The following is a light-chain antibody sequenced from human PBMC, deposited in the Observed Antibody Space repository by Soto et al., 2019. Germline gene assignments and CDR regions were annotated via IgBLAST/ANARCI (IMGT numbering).Light chain of an antibody. CDR3: QQYNSPST. Sequence: DIQMTQSPSTLSASVGDRVTITCRASQSISSWLAWYQQKPGKAPKLLIYDASSLEIGVPSRFSGSGSGTEFTLTISSLQPDDFATYYCQQYNSPSTFGQGTKVEIK. CDR2: DAS. CDR1: QSISSW. V-gene: IGKV1-5*01. J-gene: IGKJ1*01.